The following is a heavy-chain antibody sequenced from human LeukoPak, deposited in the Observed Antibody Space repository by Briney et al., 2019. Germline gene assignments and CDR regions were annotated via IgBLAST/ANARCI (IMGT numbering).Heavy chain of an antibody. Sequence: PSETLSLTCTVPGGSISSSSYYWGWIRQPPGKGLEWIGSIYYSGSTSYNPSLKSRVTISVDTSKNHFSLKLSSVTAADTAVYYCARQTRITIFGNNLFDPWGQATLVTVSS. CDR2: IYYSGST. D-gene: IGHD3-3*01. V-gene: IGHV4-39*01. CDR1: GGSISSSSYY. CDR3: ARQTRITIFGNNLFDP. J-gene: IGHJ5*02.